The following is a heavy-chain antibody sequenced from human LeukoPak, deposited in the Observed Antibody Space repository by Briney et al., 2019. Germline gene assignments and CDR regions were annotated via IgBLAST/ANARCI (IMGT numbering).Heavy chain of an antibody. J-gene: IGHJ4*02. V-gene: IGHV1-2*06. D-gene: IGHD3-16*01. CDR2: INPNTGGT. CDR3: ARGKTYAPNTLDY. CDR1: GYTFTGYY. Sequence: GASVKVSCKASGYTFTGYYMHWVRQAPGQGLGWMGRINPNTGGTNFAQKFQGRVTLTRDTSIGTAYMELSRLRSDDTAFYYCARGKTYAPNTLDYWGQGTLVTVSS.